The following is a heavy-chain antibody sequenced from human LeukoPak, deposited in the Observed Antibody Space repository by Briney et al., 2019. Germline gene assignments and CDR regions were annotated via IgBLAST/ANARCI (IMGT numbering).Heavy chain of an antibody. CDR3: ASYGGDYYYYYMDV. J-gene: IGHJ6*03. CDR2: INPSGGGA. Sequence: ASVKVSCKASGYTFTNHYMHWVRQAPGQGLEWMGIINPSGGGASYAQKFQGRVTMTRDMSTNTFYMELSSLRSEDTAVYYCASYGGDYYYYYMDVWGKGTTVTVSS. D-gene: IGHD3-10*01. CDR1: GYTFTNHY. V-gene: IGHV1-46*01.